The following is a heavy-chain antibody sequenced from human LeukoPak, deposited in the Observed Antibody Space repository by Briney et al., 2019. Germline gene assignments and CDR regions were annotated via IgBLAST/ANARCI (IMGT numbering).Heavy chain of an antibody. V-gene: IGHV1-69*04. CDR2: IIPILGIA. CDR3: ARDDDIVVVVAATPDGYYYYGMDV. D-gene: IGHD2-15*01. Sequence: SVKVSCKASGGTFSSYAISWVRQAPGQGLECMGRIIPILGIANYAQKFQGRVTITADKSTSTAYMELSSLRSEDTAVYYCARDDDIVVVVAATPDGYYYYGMDVWGQGTTVTVSS. J-gene: IGHJ6*02. CDR1: GGTFSSYA.